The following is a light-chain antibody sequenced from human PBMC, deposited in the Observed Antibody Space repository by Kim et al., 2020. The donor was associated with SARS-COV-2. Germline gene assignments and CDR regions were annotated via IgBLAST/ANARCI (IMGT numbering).Light chain of an antibody. CDR1: SSDVGGYNY. J-gene: IGLJ3*02. CDR3: ISYSNSEV. V-gene: IGLV2-14*03. CDR2: DVS. Sequence: SPGQSITVPCTGTSSDVGGYNYVSWYQQHPGKAPKLIVDDVSMRPSEVSNRVSGSKSGNTASLTISGLQAEDEADYYCISYSNSEVFGGGTQLTVL.